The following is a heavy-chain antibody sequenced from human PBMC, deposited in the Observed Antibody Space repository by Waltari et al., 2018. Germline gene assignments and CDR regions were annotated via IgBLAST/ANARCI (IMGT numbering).Heavy chain of an antibody. D-gene: IGHD4-17*01. V-gene: IGHV4-39*01. CDR2: NYYSGST. CDR1: GGSISSSSYY. J-gene: IGHJ4*02. CDR3: AKHDYGDYNFAY. Sequence: QLQLQESGPGLVKPSETLSLTCTVSGGSISSSSYYWGWIRQPPGKGLGWIGSNYYSGSTYYNPSLKSRVTISVDTSKNQFSLKLSSVTAADTAVYYCAKHDYGDYNFAYWGQGTLVTVSS.